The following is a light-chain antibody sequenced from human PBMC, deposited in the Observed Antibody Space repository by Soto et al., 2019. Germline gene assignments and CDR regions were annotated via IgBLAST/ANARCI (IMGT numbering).Light chain of an antibody. CDR2: DAF. CDR1: QSVSSY. V-gene: IGKV3-11*01. CDR3: QQRSNWPST. Sequence: EIVLTQSPATLSLSPGERAALSCRASQSVSSYLAWYQQKPGQAPRLLIYDAFKRATGIPARFSGSGSGTDFTLIISSQEPEEFAVYYCQQRSNWPSTFGGGTKVEVK. J-gene: IGKJ4*01.